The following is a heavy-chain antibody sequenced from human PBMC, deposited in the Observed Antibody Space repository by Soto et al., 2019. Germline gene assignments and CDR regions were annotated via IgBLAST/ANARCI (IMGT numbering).Heavy chain of an antibody. CDR2: IKGSGGKI. CDR1: GFSFTKYA. V-gene: IGHV3-23*01. Sequence: DVQLLESGGGLVHPGGSLRLSCAASGFSFTKYAMIWVRQAPGKGQEWVSGIKGSGGKIDYAASVKGRFTISRDNSKNRVYLQMTDLRIEDTGMYYCGNEDVSGDGLWLVADWGQGTLVTV. CDR3: GNEDVSGDGLWLVAD. J-gene: IGHJ4*02. D-gene: IGHD2-21*02.